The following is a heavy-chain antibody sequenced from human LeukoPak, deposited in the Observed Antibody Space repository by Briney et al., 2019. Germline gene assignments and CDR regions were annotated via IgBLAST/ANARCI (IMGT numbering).Heavy chain of an antibody. V-gene: IGHV5-51*01. CDR1: GYSFTSYW. CDR3: AKLGDCSNGVCSSVDY. J-gene: IGHJ4*02. Sequence: GESLKISCKGSGYSFTSYWIGWVRQMPGKGLEWMGIIYPGDSDTRYSPSFQGQVTISADKSISTAYLQWSSLKASDTAMYYCAKLGDCSNGVCSSVDYWGQGTLVTVSS. CDR2: IYPGDSDT. D-gene: IGHD2-8*01.